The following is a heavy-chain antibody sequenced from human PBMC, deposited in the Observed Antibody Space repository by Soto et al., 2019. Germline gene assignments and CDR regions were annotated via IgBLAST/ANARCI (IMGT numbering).Heavy chain of an antibody. J-gene: IGHJ6*02. D-gene: IGHD3-10*01. CDR2: IYHTGSF. V-gene: IGHV4-59*12. CDR3: ARDLRFRAFYGKDV. CDR1: GDSMSSSY. Sequence: PSETLSLTCTVSGDSMSSSYWSWFRQPPGKGLEWIGYIYHTGSFYYNPSLKSRVTISVDTSKNQFSLKLTFVTAADTAVYYCARDLRFRAFYGKDVWGQGTTVTVSS.